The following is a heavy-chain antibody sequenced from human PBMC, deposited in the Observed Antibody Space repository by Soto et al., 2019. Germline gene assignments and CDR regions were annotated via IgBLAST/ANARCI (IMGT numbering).Heavy chain of an antibody. CDR2: ISSSSSYI. D-gene: IGHD4-4*01. CDR1: GFTFSSYS. Sequence: GGSLRLSCAASGFTFSSYSMNWVRQAPGKGLEWVSSISSSSSYIYYADSVKGRFTISRDNAKNSLYLQMNSLRAEDTAVYYCARGSWDYNGRPCFDPWGQETLVTVSS. CDR3: ARGSWDYNGRPCFDP. J-gene: IGHJ5*02. V-gene: IGHV3-21*01.